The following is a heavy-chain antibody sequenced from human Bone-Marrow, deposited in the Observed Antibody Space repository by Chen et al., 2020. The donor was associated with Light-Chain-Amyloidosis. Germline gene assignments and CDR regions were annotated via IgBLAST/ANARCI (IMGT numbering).Heavy chain of an antibody. Sequence: QVQLEESGGGVVQPGRSLRLSCAASGFTFRSYCMNWVRQAPGKGLEWVAVISYDEINKNYADSVKGRFTISRDNSKNTLYLQMNSLRAEDTAVYYCAKDRSSGYYAHGMDVWGQGTTVTVSS. V-gene: IGHV3-30*18. J-gene: IGHJ6*02. CDR1: GFTFRSYC. D-gene: IGHD3-22*01. CDR2: ISYDEINK. CDR3: AKDRSSGYYAHGMDV.